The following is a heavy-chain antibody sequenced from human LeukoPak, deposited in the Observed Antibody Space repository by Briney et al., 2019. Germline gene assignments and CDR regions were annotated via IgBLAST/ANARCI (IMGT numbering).Heavy chain of an antibody. CDR2: IYTSGST. D-gene: IGHD5-24*01. Sequence: SETLSLTCTVSGGSISSYYWSWIRQPAGKGLEWIGRIYTSGSTNYNPSLKSRVTMSVDTSKNQFSLKLSSVTAADTAVYYCARDNGAGDGYNSYYFDYWGQGTLVTVSS. V-gene: IGHV4-4*07. CDR1: GGSISSYY. CDR3: ARDNGAGDGYNSYYFDY. J-gene: IGHJ4*02.